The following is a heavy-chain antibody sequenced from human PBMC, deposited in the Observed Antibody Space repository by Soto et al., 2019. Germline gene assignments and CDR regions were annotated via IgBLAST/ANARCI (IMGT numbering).Heavy chain of an antibody. J-gene: IGHJ6*02. CDR1: GFTFSSYS. D-gene: IGHD2-2*01. CDR3: VRDQVRGGVPAAMGHSYCLECMHD. Sequence: PGGSLRLSCAASGFTFSSYSMNWVRQAPGKGLEWVSSISSSSSYIYYADSVKGRFTISRDNAKNSLYLQMNSLRAEDTAVYYCVRDQVRGGVPAAMGHSYCLECMHDWGQGTADTVSS. CDR2: ISSSSSYI. V-gene: IGHV3-21*01.